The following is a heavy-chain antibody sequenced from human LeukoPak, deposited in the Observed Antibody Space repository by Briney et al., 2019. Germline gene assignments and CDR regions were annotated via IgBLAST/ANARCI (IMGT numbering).Heavy chain of an antibody. CDR3: AREAYGSAPGVVWFDP. Sequence: ASVKVSCKVSGYTLTELSMHWVRQAPGKGLEWMGGFDPEDGETIYAQKFQGRVTMTEDTSTDTAYMELSSLRSEDTAVYYCAREAYGSAPGVVWFDPWGQGTLVTVSS. V-gene: IGHV1-24*01. D-gene: IGHD3-10*01. J-gene: IGHJ5*02. CDR1: GYTLTELS. CDR2: FDPEDGET.